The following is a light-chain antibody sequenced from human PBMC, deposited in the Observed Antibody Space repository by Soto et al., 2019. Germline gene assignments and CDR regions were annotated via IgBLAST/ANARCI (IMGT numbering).Light chain of an antibody. Sequence: DIVMTQSPDSLAVSLGERATINCKSSQSVLHSSNNKNYLAWYQQKPGQPPKLLIYWASTRESGVPDRFSGSGSGTDFTLSISSLQAEDVAIYFCQQYYSFPLTFGGGTKVVLK. V-gene: IGKV4-1*01. CDR3: QQYYSFPLT. CDR1: QSVLHSSNNKNY. J-gene: IGKJ4*01. CDR2: WAS.